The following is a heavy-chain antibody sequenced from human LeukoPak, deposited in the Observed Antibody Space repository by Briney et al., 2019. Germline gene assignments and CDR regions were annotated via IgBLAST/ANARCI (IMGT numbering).Heavy chain of an antibody. D-gene: IGHD3-22*01. CDR3: AGGLYYYDSSGFLY. V-gene: IGHV4-34*01. CDR1: GFSFSIYS. CDR2: INHSGST. Sequence: GSLRLSCAASGFSFSIYSMNWVRQPPGKGLEWIGEINHSGSTNYNPSLKSRVTISVDTSKNQFSLKLSSVTAADTAVYYCAGGLYYYDSSGFLYWGQGTLVTVSS. J-gene: IGHJ4*02.